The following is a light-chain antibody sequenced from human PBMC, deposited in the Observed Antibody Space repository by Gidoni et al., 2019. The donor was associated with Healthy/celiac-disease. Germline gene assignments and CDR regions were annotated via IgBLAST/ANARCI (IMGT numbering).Light chain of an antibody. CDR2: CAS. J-gene: IGKJ1*01. CDR3: QQYDSTPLT. CDR1: QSVLYSSNNKNY. Sequence: DIVMTQSPDPLSVSLGERATINCKSSQSVLYSSNNKNYLAWYQQKPGQPPKLLIYCASTRESGVPDRFSGSGSGTDFTLTISSLQAEDVAVYYCQQYDSTPLTFGQGTKVEIK. V-gene: IGKV4-1*01.